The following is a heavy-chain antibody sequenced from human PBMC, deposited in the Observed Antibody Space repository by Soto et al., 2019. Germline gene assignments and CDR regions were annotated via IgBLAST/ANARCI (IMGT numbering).Heavy chain of an antibody. D-gene: IGHD1-7*01. J-gene: IGHJ4*02. V-gene: IGHV3-23*01. CDR2: ISGSGGST. CDR1: GFTFSSYA. CDR3: AKLDIVAFEGWNYADY. Sequence: EVQLLESGGGLVQPGGSLRLSCAASGFTFSSYAMSWVRQAPGKGLEWVSAISGSGGSTYYADSVKGRFTISRDNSKNTLYLQMNSLRAEDTAVYYCAKLDIVAFEGWNYADYWGQGTLVTVSS.